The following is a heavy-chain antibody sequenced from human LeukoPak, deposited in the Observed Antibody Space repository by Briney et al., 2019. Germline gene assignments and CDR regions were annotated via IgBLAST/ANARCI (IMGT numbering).Heavy chain of an antibody. Sequence: SETLSLTCTVSGGSISSSSYYWGWIRQPPGKGLEWIGEINHSGSTNYNPSLESRVTISVDTSKNQFSLKLSSVTAADTAVYYCAREGGSYGAFDIWGQGTMVTVSS. CDR3: AREGGSYGAFDI. CDR2: INHSGST. J-gene: IGHJ3*02. V-gene: IGHV4-39*07. CDR1: GGSISSSSYY. D-gene: IGHD1-26*01.